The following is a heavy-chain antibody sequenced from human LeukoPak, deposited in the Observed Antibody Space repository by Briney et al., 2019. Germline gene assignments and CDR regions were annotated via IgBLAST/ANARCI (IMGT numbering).Heavy chain of an antibody. CDR3: ARGLYSSSRSPIYYFDY. CDR1: GGSFSGYY. V-gene: IGHV4-34*01. CDR2: INHSGST. D-gene: IGHD6-13*01. J-gene: IGHJ4*02. Sequence: SETLPLTCAVYGGSFSGYYWSWIRQPPGKGLEWIGEINHSGSTNYNPSLKSRVTISVDTSKNQFSLKLSSVTAADTAVYYCARGLYSSSRSPIYYFDYWGQGTLVTVSS.